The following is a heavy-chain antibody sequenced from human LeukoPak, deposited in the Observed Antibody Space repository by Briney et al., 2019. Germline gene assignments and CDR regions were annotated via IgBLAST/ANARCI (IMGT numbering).Heavy chain of an antibody. CDR1: GFTFSRDW. CDR3: AKSAGATGPYYYYMDV. Sequence: GGSLRLSCAASGFTFSRDWIHWVRQVPGKGLVWVSRIDSDDGSTSYADSVKGRFTISRDNAKKTLYLQMNSLRVEDTAVYYCAKSAGATGPYYYYMDVWGKGTTVTVSS. D-gene: IGHD2-8*02. V-gene: IGHV3-74*01. CDR2: IDSDDGST. J-gene: IGHJ6*03.